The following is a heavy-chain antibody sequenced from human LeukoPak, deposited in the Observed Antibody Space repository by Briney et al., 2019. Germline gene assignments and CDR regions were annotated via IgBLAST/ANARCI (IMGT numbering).Heavy chain of an antibody. V-gene: IGHV3-33*01. CDR3: ARDLSAAFDF. Sequence: GGSLRLSCAASGFPFSSYGMHWVRQAPGKGLEWVARLVYDERSDYADPVKGRFSISRDNSKNTLFLDMSDLRVEDTAVYYCARDLSAAFDFWGQGVLVTVSS. CDR1: GFPFSSYG. J-gene: IGHJ4*02. CDR2: LVYDERS. D-gene: IGHD6-19*01.